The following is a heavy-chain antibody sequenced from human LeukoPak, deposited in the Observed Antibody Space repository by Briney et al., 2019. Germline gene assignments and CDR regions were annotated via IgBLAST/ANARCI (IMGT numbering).Heavy chain of an antibody. Sequence: PSETLSLTCAVYGGSFSGYYWSWIRQPPGQGLEWIGEINHSGSTNYNPSLKSRVTISVDTSKNQFSLKLSSVTAADTAVYYCARRRLLWFGELPDFDYWGQGTLVTVSS. D-gene: IGHD3-10*01. CDR3: ARRRLLWFGELPDFDY. J-gene: IGHJ4*02. CDR2: INHSGST. V-gene: IGHV4-34*01. CDR1: GGSFSGYY.